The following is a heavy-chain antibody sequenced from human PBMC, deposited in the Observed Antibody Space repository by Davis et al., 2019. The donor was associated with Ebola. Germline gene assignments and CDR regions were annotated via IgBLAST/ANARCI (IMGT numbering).Heavy chain of an antibody. J-gene: IGHJ4*02. D-gene: IGHD6-25*01. CDR2: ITSSGSYI. Sequence: GESLKISCAASGFIFSSYSMNWVRQAPGKGLDWVSSITSSGSYIYYADSVKGRFTISRDNAKNSLYLQMNSLRAGDTAIYYCAKASRYSSDFDYWGQGILVTVSS. CDR1: GFIFSSYS. V-gene: IGHV3-21*04. CDR3: AKASRYSSDFDY.